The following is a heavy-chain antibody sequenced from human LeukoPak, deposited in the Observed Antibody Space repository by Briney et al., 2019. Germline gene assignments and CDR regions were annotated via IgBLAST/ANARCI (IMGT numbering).Heavy chain of an antibody. CDR2: IYYSGST. D-gene: IGHD1-26*01. CDR3: ARASLVGSNYYYYYGMDV. V-gene: IGHV4-30-4*01. CDR1: GGSISSGDYY. Sequence: PSQTLSLTCTVSGGSISSGDYYWSWIRQPPGKGLEWIGYIYYSGSTYYNPSLKSRVTISVDTSKNQFSLKLSSVTAADTAVYYCARASLVGSNYYYYYGMDVWGQGTTVTVSS. J-gene: IGHJ6*02.